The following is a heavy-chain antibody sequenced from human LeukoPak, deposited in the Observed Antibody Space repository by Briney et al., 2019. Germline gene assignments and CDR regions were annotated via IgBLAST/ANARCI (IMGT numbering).Heavy chain of an antibody. CDR3: AAAAATQIDY. CDR1: GFTYSSYA. V-gene: IGHV3-11*06. Sequence: PGGSLRLSCAASGFTYSSYAMSWIRQAPGKGLEWVSYISSSSSYTNYADSVKGRFTISRDNAKNSLYLQMNSLRAEDTAVYYCAAAAATQIDYWGQGTLVTVSS. D-gene: IGHD6-13*01. CDR2: ISSSSSYT. J-gene: IGHJ4*02.